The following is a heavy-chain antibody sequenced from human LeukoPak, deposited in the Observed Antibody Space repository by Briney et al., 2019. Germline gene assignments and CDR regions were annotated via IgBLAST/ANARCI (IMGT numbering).Heavy chain of an antibody. CDR3: ARGVVPARSSSWLWFDP. V-gene: IGHV4-30-4*01. CDR1: GGSISSGEYH. CDR2: IYYTGNT. Sequence: PSGTLSLTCTVSGGSISSGEYHWSWIRQPPGKGLEWIGYIYYTGNTYYTPSLKNRLTISMDTSKNQFSVKLNSVTAADTAVYYCARGVVPARSSSWLWFDPWGQGTLVTVSS. D-gene: IGHD6-13*01. J-gene: IGHJ5*02.